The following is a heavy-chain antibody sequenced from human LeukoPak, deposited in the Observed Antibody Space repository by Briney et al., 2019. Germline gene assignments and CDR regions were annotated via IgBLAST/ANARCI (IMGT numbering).Heavy chain of an antibody. D-gene: IGHD4-17*01. J-gene: IGHJ4*02. CDR2: IRNSGST. Sequence: SETLSLTCTVSGGSISSGGNYWSWIRQHPGKGLEWMGYIRNSGSTTYSPSLKSRVTISLDTSKNQFSLKLSSVTVADTAVYYCANSDYGDFPFRGIWGQGTLVTVSS. CDR1: GGSISSGGNY. V-gene: IGHV4-31*03. CDR3: ANSDYGDFPFRGI.